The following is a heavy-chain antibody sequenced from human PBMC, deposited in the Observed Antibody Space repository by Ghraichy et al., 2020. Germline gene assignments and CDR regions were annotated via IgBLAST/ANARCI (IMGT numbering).Heavy chain of an antibody. CDR3: ARGRGISSHFDY. CDR1: GVTLSRYW. V-gene: IGHV3-74*03. D-gene: IGHD6-13*01. CDR2: INSDGSDT. J-gene: IGHJ4*02. Sequence: GGSLRLSCAASGVTLSRYWMHWVRQAPGKGLMWVSRINSDGSDTTYADSVKGRFTISRDNVKNTLYLQMNSLRAEDTAVYYCARGRGISSHFDYWGRGTQVTVSS.